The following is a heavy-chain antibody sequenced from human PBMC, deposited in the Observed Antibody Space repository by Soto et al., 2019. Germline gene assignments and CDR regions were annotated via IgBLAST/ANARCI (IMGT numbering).Heavy chain of an antibody. D-gene: IGHD3-22*01. CDR1: GFTFSSYG. CDR3: ARGPDKYYYDSSGVPVDY. CDR2: IWYDGSNK. J-gene: IGHJ4*02. V-gene: IGHV3-33*01. Sequence: GGSLRLSCAASGFTFSSYGMHWVRQAPGKGLEWVAVIWYDGSNKYYADSVKGRFTISRDNSKNTLYLQMNSLRAEDTAVYYCARGPDKYYYDSSGVPVDYWGQGTLVTVSS.